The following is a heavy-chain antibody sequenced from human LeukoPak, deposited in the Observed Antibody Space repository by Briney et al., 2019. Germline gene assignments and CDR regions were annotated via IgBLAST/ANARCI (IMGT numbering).Heavy chain of an antibody. J-gene: IGHJ4*02. D-gene: IGHD6-13*01. Sequence: PGGSLRLSCAASGLTFSDYYMTWIRQAPGKGLEWVSCISGRSSYTNYADSVKGRFTISRDNSKNTLYLQMNSLRAEDTAVYYCARVKWGAAAGYYFAYWGQGTLVTVSS. CDR2: ISGRSSYT. V-gene: IGHV3-11*06. CDR3: ARVKWGAAAGYYFAY. CDR1: GLTFSDYY.